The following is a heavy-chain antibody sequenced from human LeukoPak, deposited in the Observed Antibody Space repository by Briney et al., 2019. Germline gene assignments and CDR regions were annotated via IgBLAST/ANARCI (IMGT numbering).Heavy chain of an antibody. V-gene: IGHV4-34*01. D-gene: IGHD6-6*01. CDR2: LNHSGST. Sequence: TSETLSLTCAVYGVSFSCYYWRWIRQPPGKALECIGELNHSGSTNYNPPLKSRLTISVDTSKNHLSLKLSSVTAADTAVYYCARYRSALYSSSSSGFDPWGQGTLVTVSS. J-gene: IGHJ5*02. CDR1: GVSFSCYY. CDR3: ARYRSALYSSSSSGFDP.